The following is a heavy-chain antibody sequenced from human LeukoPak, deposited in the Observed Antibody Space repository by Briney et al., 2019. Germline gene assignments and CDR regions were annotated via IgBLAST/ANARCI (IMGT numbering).Heavy chain of an antibody. D-gene: IGHD1-26*01. CDR3: ARGSTNQYYFDY. V-gene: IGHV4-38-2*02. Sequence: PSETLSLTCTVSGYSISTGYYWGWIRQPPGKGPEWIGSIYHSGNTYYNPSLKTRVTISIDTSKNQFSLNLSSVTAADTAVYYCARGSTNQYYFDYWGQGTLVTVSS. J-gene: IGHJ4*02. CDR2: IYHSGNT. CDR1: GYSISTGYY.